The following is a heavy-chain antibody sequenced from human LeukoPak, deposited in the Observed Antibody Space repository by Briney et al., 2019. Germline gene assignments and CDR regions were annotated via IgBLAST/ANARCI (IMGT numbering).Heavy chain of an antibody. CDR2: IYYSGST. D-gene: IGHD6-13*01. CDR1: GGSISSYY. CDR3: ARSGGIAAAHNWFDP. Sequence: SETLSLTCTVSGGSISSYYWSWIRQPPGKGLEWIGYIYYSGSTNYSPSLKSRVTISVDTSKNQFSLKLSSVTAADTAVYYCARSGGIAAAHNWFDPWGQGTLVTVSS. J-gene: IGHJ5*02. V-gene: IGHV4-59*01.